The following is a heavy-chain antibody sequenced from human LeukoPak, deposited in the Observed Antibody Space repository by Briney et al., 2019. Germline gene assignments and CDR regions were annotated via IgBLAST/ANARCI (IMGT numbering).Heavy chain of an antibody. D-gene: IGHD1-26*01. CDR1: GFTFDDYA. J-gene: IGHJ4*02. V-gene: IGHV3-9*01. CDR3: AKDAKRGSYFFGHFDY. Sequence: PGRSLRLSCAASGFTFDDYAMHWVRQVPGKGLEWVSGISWNSGSIGYADSVKGRFTISRDNAKNSLYLQMNSLRAEDTALYYCAKDAKRGSYFFGHFDYWGQGTLVTVSS. CDR2: ISWNSGSI.